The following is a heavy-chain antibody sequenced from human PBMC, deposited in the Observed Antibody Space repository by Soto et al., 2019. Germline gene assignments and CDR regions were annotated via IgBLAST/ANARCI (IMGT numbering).Heavy chain of an antibody. V-gene: IGHV1-69*01. CDR1: GGTFSSYA. CDR3: ARARTTGIAAAGTLGYYYYGMDV. D-gene: IGHD6-13*01. J-gene: IGHJ6*02. CDR2: IIPIFGTA. Sequence: QMQLVQSGAEVKKPGSSVKVSCKASGGTFSSYAISWVRQAPGQGLEWMGGIIPIFGTANYAQKFQGRVTITADEYTSTAYMELSSLRSEDTAVYYCARARTTGIAAAGTLGYYYYGMDVWGQGTTVTVSS.